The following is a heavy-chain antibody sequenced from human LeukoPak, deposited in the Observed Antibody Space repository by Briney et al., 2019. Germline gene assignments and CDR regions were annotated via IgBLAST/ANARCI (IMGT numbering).Heavy chain of an antibody. CDR1: GGTFSSYA. V-gene: IGHV1-69*13. CDR3: ARGPHYDFYYYYGMDV. D-gene: IGHD3-3*01. CDR2: IIPIFGTA. J-gene: IGHJ6*02. Sequence: ASVKVSCKASGGTFSSYAISWVRQAPGQGLEWMGGIIPIFGTANYAQKFQGRVTITADESTSTAYMELSSLRSEDTAVYYCARGPHYDFYYYYGMDVWGQGTTVTVSS.